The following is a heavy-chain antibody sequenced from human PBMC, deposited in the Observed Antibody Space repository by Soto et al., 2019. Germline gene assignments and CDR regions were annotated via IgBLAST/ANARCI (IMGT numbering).Heavy chain of an antibody. Sequence: QVQLVESGGGVVQPGRSLRLSCAASGFTFSSYGMHWVRQAPGKGLEWVAVIWYDGSNKYYADSVKGRFTISRDNSKNTLYLQMNSLRAEATAVYYCARDAGGSGGFDYWGQGTLVTVSS. D-gene: IGHD1-26*01. V-gene: IGHV3-33*01. J-gene: IGHJ4*02. CDR1: GFTFSSYG. CDR2: IWYDGSNK. CDR3: ARDAGGSGGFDY.